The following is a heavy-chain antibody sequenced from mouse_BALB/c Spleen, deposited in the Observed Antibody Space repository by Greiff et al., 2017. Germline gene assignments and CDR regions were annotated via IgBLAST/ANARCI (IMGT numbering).Heavy chain of an antibody. CDR1: GFSLTGYG. D-gene: IGHD1-1*01. CDR3: ARYYYGSEFYYFDY. Sequence: QVQLKESGPGLVAPSQSLSITCTVSGFSLTGYGVNWVRQPPGKGLEWLGMIWGDGSTDYNSALKSRLSISKDNSKSQVFLKMNSLQTDDTARYYCARYYYGSEFYYFDYWGQGTTLTVSA. J-gene: IGHJ2*01. V-gene: IGHV2-6-7*01. CDR2: IWGDGST.